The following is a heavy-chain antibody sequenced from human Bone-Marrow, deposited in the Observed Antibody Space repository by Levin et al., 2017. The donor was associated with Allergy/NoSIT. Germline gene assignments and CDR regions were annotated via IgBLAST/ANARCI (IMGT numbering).Heavy chain of an antibody. CDR1: GFTFSSYE. J-gene: IGHJ4*02. CDR3: ARASGGEQWLVCNY. D-gene: IGHD6-19*01. CDR2: ISSSGSTI. V-gene: IGHV3-48*03. Sequence: GGSLRLSCAASGFTFSSYEMNWVRQAPGKGLEWVSYISSSGSTIYYADSVKGRFTISRDNAKNSLYLQMNSLRAEDTAVYYCARASGGEQWLVCNYWGQGTLVTVSS.